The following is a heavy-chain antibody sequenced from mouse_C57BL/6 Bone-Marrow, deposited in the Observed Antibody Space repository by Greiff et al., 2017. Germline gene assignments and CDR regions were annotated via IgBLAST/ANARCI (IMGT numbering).Heavy chain of an antibody. CDR3: ARTPYSYAMDY. CDR2: IYPRSGNT. Sequence: QVQLKESGAELARPGASVKLSCKASGYTFTSYGISWVKQRTGQGLEWIGEIYPRSGNTYYNEKFKGKATLTADKSSSTAYMELRSLTSEDSAVYFCARTPYSYAMDYWGQGTSVTGSS. J-gene: IGHJ4*01. V-gene: IGHV1-81*01. D-gene: IGHD2-10*01. CDR1: GYTFTSYG.